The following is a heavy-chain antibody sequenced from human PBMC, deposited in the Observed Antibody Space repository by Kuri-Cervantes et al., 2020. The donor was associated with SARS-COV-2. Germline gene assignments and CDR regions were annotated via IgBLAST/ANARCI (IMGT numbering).Heavy chain of an antibody. V-gene: IGHV3-7*01. Sequence: GGSLRLSCTASGFSISNYWMTWVRLAPGKGPEWVAKIKQDGSETYYMESVRGRFTISRDNAKNSLYLQMNSLRAEDTAVYYCARDRRAPEYYDFWSGYLSDHYYYYYMDVWGKGTTVTVSS. CDR2: IKQDGSET. D-gene: IGHD3-3*01. CDR1: GFSISNYW. CDR3: ARDRRAPEYYDFWSGYLSDHYYYYYMDV. J-gene: IGHJ6*03.